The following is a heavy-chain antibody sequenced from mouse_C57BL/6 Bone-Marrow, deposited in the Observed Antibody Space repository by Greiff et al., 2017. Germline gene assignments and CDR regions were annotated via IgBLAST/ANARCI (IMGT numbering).Heavy chain of an antibody. J-gene: IGHJ4*01. V-gene: IGHV14-4*01. CDR1: GFNIKDDY. D-gene: IGHD1-1*01. Sequence: VQLQQSGAELVRPGASVKLSCTASGFNIKDDYMHWVKQRPEQGLEWIGWIDPENGDTEYASKFQGKATITADTSSNTAYLQLSSLTSEDTAVYYCTVYGSSPYYYAMDYWGQGTSVTVSS. CDR3: TVYGSSPYYYAMDY. CDR2: IDPENGDT.